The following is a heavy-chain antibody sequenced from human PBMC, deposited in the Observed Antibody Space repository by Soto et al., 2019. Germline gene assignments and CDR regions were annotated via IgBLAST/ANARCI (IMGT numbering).Heavy chain of an antibody. J-gene: IGHJ3*02. Sequence: PGGSLRLSCAASGFSLSDYSMNWIRQAPGKGLEWLSYIRGSNNDIYYTDSVKGRLTISRDNAKNSLYLQMSSLRDEDTAVYYCVRDKAWAFDIWGQGTLVTV. CDR2: IRGSNNDI. CDR3: VRDKAWAFDI. CDR1: GFSLSDYS. V-gene: IGHV3-21*05.